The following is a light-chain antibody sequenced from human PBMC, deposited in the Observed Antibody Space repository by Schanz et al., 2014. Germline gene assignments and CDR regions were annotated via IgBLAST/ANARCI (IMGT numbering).Light chain of an antibody. Sequence: QSALTQPRSVSGSPGQSVTISCTGTSSDVGGYNYVSWYQQHPGKAPKLMIYDVTNRPSGVSNRFSGSKSGNTASLTISGLQAEDEADYYCTSYTSRTPLYVFGTGTKLTVL. CDR3: TSYTSRTPLYV. CDR2: DVT. CDR1: SSDVGGYNY. V-gene: IGLV2-14*01. J-gene: IGLJ1*01.